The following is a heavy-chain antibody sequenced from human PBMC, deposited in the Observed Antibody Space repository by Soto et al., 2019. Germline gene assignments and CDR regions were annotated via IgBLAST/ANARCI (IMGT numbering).Heavy chain of an antibody. D-gene: IGHD3-3*01. CDR3: ARDRARFENYGMDV. V-gene: IGHV4-31*03. Sequence: QVQLQESGPGLVKPSQTLSLTCTVSGGSISSGGYYWSWIRQHPGKGLEWIGYIYYSGSTYYNPSLKSRVTTSVDTSKNQFSLKLSSVTAADTAVYYCARDRARFENYGMDVWGQGTTVTVSS. CDR1: GGSISSGGYY. CDR2: IYYSGST. J-gene: IGHJ6*02.